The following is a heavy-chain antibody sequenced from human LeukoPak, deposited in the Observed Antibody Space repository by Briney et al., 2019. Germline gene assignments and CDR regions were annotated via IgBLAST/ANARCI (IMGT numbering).Heavy chain of an antibody. D-gene: IGHD3-22*01. CDR1: GYTFTSYY. CDR2: INPSGGST. J-gene: IGHJ4*02. CDR3: ACHDSSHLGLFDY. V-gene: IGHV1-46*01. Sequence: ASVKVSCKASGYTFTSYYMHWVRQAPGQGLEWMGIINPSGGSTSYAQKFQGRVTITRDTSTSTVYMELSSLRSEDTAVYYCACHDSSHLGLFDYWGQGTLVTVSS.